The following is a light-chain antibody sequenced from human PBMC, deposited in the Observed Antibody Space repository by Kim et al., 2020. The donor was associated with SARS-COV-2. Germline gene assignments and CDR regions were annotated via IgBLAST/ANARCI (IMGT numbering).Light chain of an antibody. CDR2: YDS. CDR3: QVWDTTDDHPGI. J-gene: IGLJ2*01. V-gene: IGLV3-21*04. CDR1: YVGSKN. Sequence: PGETASETGGESYVGSKNVHWYRREPGQAPVVVLFYDSRRPSGIPERFSGSNSGGTATLTITGVEAEDEADYYCQVWDTTDDHPGIFGGGTQLTVL.